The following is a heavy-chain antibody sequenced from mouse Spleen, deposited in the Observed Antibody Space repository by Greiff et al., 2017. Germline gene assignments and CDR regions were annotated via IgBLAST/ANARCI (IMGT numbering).Heavy chain of an antibody. Sequence: EVQRVESGGGLVQPKGSLKLSCAASGFSFNTYAMNWVRQAPGKGLEWVARIRSKSNNYATYYADSVKDRFTISRDDSESMLYLQMNNLKTEDTAMYYCVRQDYGSSPFAYWGQGTLVTVSA. V-gene: IGHV10-1*01. CDR1: GFSFNTYA. J-gene: IGHJ3*01. D-gene: IGHD1-1*01. CDR2: IRSKSNNYAT. CDR3: VRQDYGSSPFAY.